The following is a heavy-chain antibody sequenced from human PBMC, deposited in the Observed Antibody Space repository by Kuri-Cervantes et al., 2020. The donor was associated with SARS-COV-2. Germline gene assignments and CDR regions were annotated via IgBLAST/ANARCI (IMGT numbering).Heavy chain of an antibody. CDR2: IIPIFGTA. D-gene: IGHD2-2*02. Sequence: SVKVSCKASGGAFSSYAISWVRQAPGQGLEWMGGIIPIFGTANYAQKFQGRVTITTDESTSTAYMELCSLRSEDTAVYYCARDRGPGQLLYSALRWLDPWGQGTLVTVSS. CDR3: ARDRGPGQLLYSALRWLDP. CDR1: GGAFSSYA. V-gene: IGHV1-69*05. J-gene: IGHJ5*02.